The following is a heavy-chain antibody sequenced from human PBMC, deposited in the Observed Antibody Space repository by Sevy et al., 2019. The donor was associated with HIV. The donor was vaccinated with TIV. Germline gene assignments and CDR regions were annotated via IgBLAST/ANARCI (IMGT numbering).Heavy chain of an antibody. CDR1: GFTFNNYA. CDR2: ISYDGTIR. J-gene: IGHJ4*02. CDR3: AKDCGARNYYAFHFDN. V-gene: IGHV3-30*14. Sequence: GGSLRLSCAASGFTFNNYAMHWVRQAPGKGLEWVAVISYDGTIRYYADSMKGRFTISSDNSRHILYLQMSVLRTDDTAVNYCAKDCGARNYYAFHFDNWGQGSLVTVSS. D-gene: IGHD2-2*01.